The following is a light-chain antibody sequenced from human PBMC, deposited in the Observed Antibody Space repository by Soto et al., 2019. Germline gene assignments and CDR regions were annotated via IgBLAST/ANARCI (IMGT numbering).Light chain of an antibody. CDR2: GTS. CDR1: QSISGK. J-gene: IGKJ5*01. Sequence: DTVMTQSPATLSVSPGERATLSCRASQSISGKLACYQQKPGQDPRLLIYGTSTRATGIPARFSGSGSATEFTLTISSLRSEDFAVYYCQQYDNWPITFGQGTRLEIK. CDR3: QQYDNWPIT. V-gene: IGKV3-15*01.